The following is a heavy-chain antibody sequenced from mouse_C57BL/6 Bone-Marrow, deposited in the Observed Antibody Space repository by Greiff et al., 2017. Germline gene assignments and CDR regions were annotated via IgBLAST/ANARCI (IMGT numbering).Heavy chain of an antibody. V-gene: IGHV1-59*01. J-gene: IGHJ2*01. D-gene: IGHD1-1*01. CDR1: GYTFTSYW. Sequence: QVQLQQSGAELVRPGTSVKLSCKASGYTFTSYWMHWVKQRPGQGLEWIGVIDPSDSYTNYNQKFKGKATLTVDTSSSTAYMQLSSLTSEDSAVYYCARWTVGDYWGQGTTLTVSS. CDR3: ARWTVGDY. CDR2: IDPSDSYT.